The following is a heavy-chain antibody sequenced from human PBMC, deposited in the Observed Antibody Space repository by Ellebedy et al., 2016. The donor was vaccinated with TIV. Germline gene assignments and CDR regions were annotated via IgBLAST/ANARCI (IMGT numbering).Heavy chain of an antibody. J-gene: IGHJ4*02. D-gene: IGHD2-8*02. V-gene: IGHV3-74*01. CDR3: ASGMVVSMTGTSDY. CDR2: IDNDGTRT. Sequence: GESLKISXAASGFTFSRYWMHWVRQVPGKGLVWVSRIDNDGTRTDYADSVKGRFIISRDNAKNRLYLEMNSLRAEDSALYYCASGMVVSMTGTSDYWGQGTLVTVSS. CDR1: GFTFSRYW.